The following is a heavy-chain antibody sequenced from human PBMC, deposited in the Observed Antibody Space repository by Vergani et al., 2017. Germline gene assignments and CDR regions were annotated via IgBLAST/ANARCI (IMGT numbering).Heavy chain of an antibody. V-gene: IGHV3-15*01. CDR1: GFTFSNAW. D-gene: IGHD2-2*02. Sequence: DVQLVESGGGLVKPGGSLRLSCAASGFTFSNAWMSWVRQAPGKGLEWVGRIKSKTDGGTTDYAAPVKGRFTISRDDSKDSAFLLVNNLKTEDTAVYFCYTDYHDYWGQGTLVTVSS. CDR3: YTDYHDY. CDR2: IKSKTDGGTT. J-gene: IGHJ4*02.